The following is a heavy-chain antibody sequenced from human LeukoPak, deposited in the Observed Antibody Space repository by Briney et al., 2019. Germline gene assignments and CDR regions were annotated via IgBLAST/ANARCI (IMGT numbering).Heavy chain of an antibody. J-gene: IGHJ4*02. CDR1: GFTFSSHA. Sequence: PGGSLRLSCAASGFTFSSHAMSWVRQAPGKGLEWVSATSGSGGSTYYADSVKGRFTISRDNSKNTLYLQMNSLRAEDTAVYYCARDKGDGTVAGTFDYWGQGTLVTVSS. CDR3: ARDKGDGTVAGTFDY. CDR2: TSGSGGST. V-gene: IGHV3-23*01. D-gene: IGHD6-19*01.